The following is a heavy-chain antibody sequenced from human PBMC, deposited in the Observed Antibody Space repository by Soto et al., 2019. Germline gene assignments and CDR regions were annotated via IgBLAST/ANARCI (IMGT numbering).Heavy chain of an antibody. CDR3: ARERDYYDSSGPFGY. V-gene: IGHV3-30-3*01. J-gene: IGHJ4*02. Sequence: GGSLRLSCAASGFTFSSYAMHWVRQAPGKGLEWVAVISYDGSNKYYADSVKGRFTISRDNSKNTLYLQMNSLRDEDTAVYYCARERDYYDSSGPFGYWGQGTLVTVSS. CDR1: GFTFSSYA. D-gene: IGHD3-22*01. CDR2: ISYDGSNK.